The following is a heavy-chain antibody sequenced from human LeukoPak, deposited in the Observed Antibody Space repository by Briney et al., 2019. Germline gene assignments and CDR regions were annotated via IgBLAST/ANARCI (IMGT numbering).Heavy chain of an antibody. D-gene: IGHD3-3*01. CDR1: GFSLSTSGVG. CDR2: IYWNDDK. CDR3: AHLYYDFWSGYYTPFDY. V-gene: IGHV2-5*01. J-gene: IGHJ4*02. Sequence: SGPTLVNPTQTLTLTCTFSGFSLSTSGVGVGWIRQPPGKALEWLSLIYWNDDKRYSPPLKSRLTITKDTSKNQVVLTMTNMDPVDTATYYCAHLYYDFWSGYYTPFDYWGQGTLVTVSS.